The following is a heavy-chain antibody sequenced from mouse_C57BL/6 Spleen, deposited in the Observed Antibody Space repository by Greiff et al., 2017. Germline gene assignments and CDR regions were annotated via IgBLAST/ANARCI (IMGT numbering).Heavy chain of an antibody. Sequence: QVQLQQSGAELVRPGASVTLSCKASGYTFTDYEMHWVKQTPVHGLEWIGAIDPETGGTAYNQKFKGKAILTADKSSSTAYMELRSLTSEDSAVYYFTRGPYYGSSFLGYFDVWGTGTTVTVSS. J-gene: IGHJ1*03. CDR2: IDPETGGT. CDR1: GYTFTDYE. D-gene: IGHD1-1*01. CDR3: TRGPYYGSSFLGYFDV. V-gene: IGHV1-15*01.